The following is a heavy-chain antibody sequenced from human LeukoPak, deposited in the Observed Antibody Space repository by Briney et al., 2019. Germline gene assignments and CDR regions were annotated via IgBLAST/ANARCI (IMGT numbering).Heavy chain of an antibody. J-gene: IGHJ5*02. CDR3: ARGEGGSYLGDFDP. CDR1: GYTCTSYG. V-gene: IGHV1-18*01. Sequence: ASVKVSCKASGYTCTSYGISWVRQAPGQGLEWIVRISAYNGNTNYAQKLQGRVTMTTDTSTSTAYMELRSLRSDDTAVYYCARGEGGSYLGDFDPWGQGTLVTVSS. CDR2: ISAYNGNT. D-gene: IGHD1-26*01.